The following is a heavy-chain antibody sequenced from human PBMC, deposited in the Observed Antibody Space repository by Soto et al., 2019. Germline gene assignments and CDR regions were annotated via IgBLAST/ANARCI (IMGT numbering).Heavy chain of an antibody. V-gene: IGHV3-23*01. CDR1: GFTFSSYA. D-gene: IGHD1-26*01. CDR2: ISGSGGST. J-gene: IGHJ4*02. CDR3: AKDTIVGDLLGTFDY. Sequence: GESLKISCAASGFTFSSYAMSWVRQAPGKGLEWVSAISGSGGSTYYADSVKGRFTISRDNSKNTLYLQMNSLRAEDTAVYYCAKDTIVGDLLGTFDYWGQGTLVTVSS.